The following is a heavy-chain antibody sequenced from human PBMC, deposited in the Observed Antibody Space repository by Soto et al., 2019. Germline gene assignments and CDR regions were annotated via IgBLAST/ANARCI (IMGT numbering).Heavy chain of an antibody. Sequence: SETLSLTCTVSGGSISSSSNHCTWIRQSPGKGLEWIGYISHSGLRHYRASLQSRLTMSVETSKNQFSLNLTSVTAADTAIYYCATSNTTCPGCYSWGQGTLVTVSS. CDR1: GGSISSSSNH. D-gene: IGHD2-2*01. J-gene: IGHJ5*02. CDR3: ATSNTTCPGCYS. CDR2: ISHSGLR. V-gene: IGHV4-61*01.